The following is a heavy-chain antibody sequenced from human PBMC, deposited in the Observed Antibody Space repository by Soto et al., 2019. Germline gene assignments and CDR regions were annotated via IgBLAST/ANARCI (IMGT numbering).Heavy chain of an antibody. CDR2: IVVGSGNT. D-gene: IGHD6-19*01. J-gene: IGHJ5*02. V-gene: IGHV1-58*02. CDR1: GFTFTSSA. Sequence: ASVKVSCKASGFTFTSSAMQWVRQARGQRLEWIGWIVVGSGNTNYAQKFQERVTITRDMSTSTAYMELSSLRSEDTAVYYCAVAVAGSLGWFDPWGQGTLVTVSS. CDR3: AVAVAGSLGWFDP.